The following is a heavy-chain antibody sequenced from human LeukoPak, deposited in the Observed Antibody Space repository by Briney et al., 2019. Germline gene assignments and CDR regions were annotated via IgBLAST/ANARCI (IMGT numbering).Heavy chain of an antibody. J-gene: IGHJ4*02. D-gene: IGHD3-10*01. Sequence: GGSLRFSCAASGFTFSSYWMHWVRQAPGKGLVWVSRINSDGSSTSYADSVKGRFTISRDNAKNSLYLQMNSLRAEDTAVYYCARGHGSGSYYNFPGYWGQGTLVTVSS. V-gene: IGHV3-74*01. CDR1: GFTFSSYW. CDR3: ARGHGSGSYYNFPGY. CDR2: INSDGSST.